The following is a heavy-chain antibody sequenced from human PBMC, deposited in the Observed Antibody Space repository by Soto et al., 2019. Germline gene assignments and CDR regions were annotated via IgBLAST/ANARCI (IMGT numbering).Heavy chain of an antibody. V-gene: IGHV5-51*01. Sequence: GESLKLSCKASGYSFHQYWIGWVRQMPGKGLEWMGIIYPGDSDTRYSPSFQGQVTISVDKSISTAYLQWSSLQASDTAMYYCAAHSGSFYYGMDVWGQGTTVTVSS. CDR3: AAHSGSFYYGMDV. CDR1: GYSFHQYW. D-gene: IGHD1-26*01. CDR2: IYPGDSDT. J-gene: IGHJ6*02.